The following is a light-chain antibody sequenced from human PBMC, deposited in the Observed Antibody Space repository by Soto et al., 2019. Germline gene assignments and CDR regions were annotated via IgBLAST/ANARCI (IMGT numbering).Light chain of an antibody. V-gene: IGKV3-20*01. CDR1: QSVSSY. J-gene: IGKJ2*01. Sequence: ETVLTQSPGTLSLSPGERATLSCRASQSVSSYSAWYQQKPGQAPRLLIYGTSSRAIGIPVRFSGSGSGTDFTLTISRLEPEDFAVYDCQQYGSSPPTFGQGTKLEIK. CDR3: QQYGSSPPT. CDR2: GTS.